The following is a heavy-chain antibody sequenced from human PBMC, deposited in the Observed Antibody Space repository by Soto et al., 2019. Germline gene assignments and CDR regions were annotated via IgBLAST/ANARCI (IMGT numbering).Heavy chain of an antibody. CDR1: GFTFNNYA. J-gene: IGHJ4*02. CDR3: VKSPASIKTFDY. D-gene: IGHD2-2*01. V-gene: IGHV3-23*01. Sequence: EVQLLESGGGLVQPGGSLRLSCAASGFTFNNYAMTWVRQAPGKGLEWVSSITSSGSGTNYADSVKGRFTISRDNSMSTLFLQMRSLRAEDTAIYYCVKSPASIKTFDYWGQGTLVTVSS. CDR2: ITSSGSGT.